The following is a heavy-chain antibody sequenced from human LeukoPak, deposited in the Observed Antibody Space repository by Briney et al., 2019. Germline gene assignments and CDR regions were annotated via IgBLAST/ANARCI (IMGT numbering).Heavy chain of an antibody. CDR1: GYTFTGYY. D-gene: IGHD3-10*01. V-gene: IGHV1-2*02. CDR3: ARSLITMVRGVTRGRDV. CDR2: INPNSGGT. J-gene: IGHJ6*04. Sequence: GASVKVSCKASGYTFTGYYMHWVRQAPGQGLEWMGWINPNSGGTNYAQKFQGRVTMTRDTSISTAYMELSRLRSDDTAVYYCARSLITMVRGVTRGRDVWGKGTTVTFSS.